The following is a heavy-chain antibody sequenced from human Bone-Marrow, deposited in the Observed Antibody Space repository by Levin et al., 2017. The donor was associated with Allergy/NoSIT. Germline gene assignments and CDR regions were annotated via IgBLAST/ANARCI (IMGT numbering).Heavy chain of an antibody. V-gene: IGHV3-15*07. D-gene: IGHD1-26*01. CDR1: GFTFSNAW. CDR2: IKSKTDGGTT. J-gene: IGHJ3*02. Sequence: PGESLKISCAASGFTFSNAWMNWVRQAPGKGLEWVGRIKSKTDGGTTDYAAPVKGRFTISRDDSKNTLYLQMNSLKTEDTAVYYCTTPTTAEADAFDIWGQGTMVTVSS. CDR3: TTPTTAEADAFDI.